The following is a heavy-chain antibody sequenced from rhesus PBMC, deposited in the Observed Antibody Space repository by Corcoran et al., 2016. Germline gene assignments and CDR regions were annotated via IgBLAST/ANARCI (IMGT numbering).Heavy chain of an antibody. D-gene: IGHD3-3*01. CDR2: INSGAGST. Sequence: EVQLVESGGGLVQPGGSLRLSCTGSGFTFGSSYMYWVRQAPGKGPEGVSAINSGAGSTWDKDSVKCRFTIFKENAKNTLYLQIDSLRAEDTAVYYGAREEYNIWTGSLSYWGQGVLVTVSS. J-gene: IGHJ4*01. V-gene: IGHV3-8*01. CDR1: GFTFGSSY. CDR3: AREEYNIWTGSLSY.